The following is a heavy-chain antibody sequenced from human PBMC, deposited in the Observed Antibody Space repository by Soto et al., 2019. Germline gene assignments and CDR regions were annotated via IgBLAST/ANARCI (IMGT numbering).Heavy chain of an antibody. Sequence: QVQLVESGGGVVQPGRSPRLSCAASGFTFNYHALNWVRQAPGKGLEWVAVISYDGDNKYIAESVKGRFTISRDNSKNTVSLQMNSLRTEATAMYFCARGTTTSAFSAMDVWGQGTTVTVSS. J-gene: IGHJ6*02. CDR3: ARGTTTSAFSAMDV. CDR1: GFTFNYHA. D-gene: IGHD1-1*01. CDR2: ISYDGDNK. V-gene: IGHV3-30-3*01.